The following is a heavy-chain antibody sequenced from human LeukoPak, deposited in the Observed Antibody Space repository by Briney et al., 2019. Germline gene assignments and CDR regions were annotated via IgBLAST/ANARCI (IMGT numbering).Heavy chain of an antibody. Sequence: PSETLSLTCAVYGGSFSGYYWSWIRQPPGKGLEWIGEINHSGSTDYNPSLKSRVTISVDTSKNQFSLKLSSVTAADTAVYYCARDRDYYGMDVWGQGTTVTVSS. CDR3: ARDRDYYGMDV. CDR1: GGSFSGYY. CDR2: INHSGST. V-gene: IGHV4-34*01. J-gene: IGHJ6*02.